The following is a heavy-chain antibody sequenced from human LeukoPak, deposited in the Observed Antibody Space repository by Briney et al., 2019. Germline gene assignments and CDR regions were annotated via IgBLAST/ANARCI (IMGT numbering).Heavy chain of an antibody. CDR3: ARDPKYYYGRGIYNYFDY. D-gene: IGHD3-10*01. CDR2: IKPNSGGT. CDR1: GYTFTGYY. Sequence: GASVKVSCKASGYTFTGYYMHWVRQAPGQGLEWMGWIKPNSGGTNYAQKFQGRVTMTRDTSISTAYMELSRLRSDDTAVYYCARDPKYYYGRGIYNYFDYWGQGPLVTVSS. J-gene: IGHJ4*02. V-gene: IGHV1-2*02.